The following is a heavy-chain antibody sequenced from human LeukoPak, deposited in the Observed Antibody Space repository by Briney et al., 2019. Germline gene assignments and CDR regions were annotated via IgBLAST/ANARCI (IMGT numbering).Heavy chain of an antibody. V-gene: IGHV4-39*07. CDR2: IYYSGST. CDR1: GGSISSSSYY. CDR3: ASVGGDYFDY. J-gene: IGHJ4*02. Sequence: TPSETLSLTCTVSGGSISSSSYYWGWIRQPPGKGLEWIGSIYYSGSTYYNPSLKSRVTISVDTSKNQFSLKLSSVTAADTAVYYCASVGGDYFDYWGQGTLVTVSS. D-gene: IGHD1-26*01.